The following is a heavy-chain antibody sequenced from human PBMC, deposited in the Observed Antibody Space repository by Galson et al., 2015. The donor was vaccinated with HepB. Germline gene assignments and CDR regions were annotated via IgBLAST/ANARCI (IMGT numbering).Heavy chain of an antibody. D-gene: IGHD3-10*01. CDR1: GGSFSGYY. V-gene: IGHV4-34*01. CDR2: ITDDGNT. J-gene: IGHJ4*02. CDR3: ARGKRDFGLHFDH. Sequence: LSLTCAVYGGSFSGYYWSWIRQSPERGLEWIGDITDDGNTNYNPSLKSRVTISVDTTKNQFSLTLTSVTAADTSVYYCARGKRDFGLHFDHWGQGILVTVSS.